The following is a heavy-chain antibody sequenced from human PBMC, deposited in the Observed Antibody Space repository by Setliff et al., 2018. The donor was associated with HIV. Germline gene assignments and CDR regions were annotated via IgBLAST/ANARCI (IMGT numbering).Heavy chain of an antibody. CDR2: FNPTGGST. J-gene: IGHJ6*03. Sequence: ASVKVSCKASGYPFSGYGISWVRQAPGQGLEWMGIFNPTGGSTSYAQKFQGRVTMTSDMSTSTVYMELSSLRSEDTAVYYCARSSLAAAGLGYMDVWGKGTTVTVSS. CDR1: GYPFSGYG. V-gene: IGHV1-46*01. D-gene: IGHD6-13*01. CDR3: ARSSLAAAGLGYMDV.